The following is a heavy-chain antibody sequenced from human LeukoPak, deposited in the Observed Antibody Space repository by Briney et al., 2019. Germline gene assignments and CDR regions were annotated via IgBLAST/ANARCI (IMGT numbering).Heavy chain of an antibody. V-gene: IGHV1-2*02. J-gene: IGHJ2*01. CDR3: ARGKVGVDWCFDI. CDR1: GYTLTGYY. CDR2: ISPYNGGT. D-gene: IGHD1-26*01. Sequence: GASVKVSCKASGYTLTGYYVHWVRQAPGQGLEWIGSISPYNGGTKFAQNFQGRVSMTSDASISTASMELRSLTSDDTAVYYCARGKVGVDWCFDIWGRGTLVSVSS.